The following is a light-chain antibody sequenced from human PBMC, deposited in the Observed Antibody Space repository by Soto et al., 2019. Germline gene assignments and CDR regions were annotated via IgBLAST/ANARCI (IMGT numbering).Light chain of an antibody. CDR3: QKYNRSPRT. CDR1: QGISNY. J-gene: IGKJ1*01. Sequence: DIQMTQSPSSLSASVGDRVTITCRASQGISNYLAWYQQKPGKVPKLLIYAASTLQSGVPSRFSGSGSGTDFNITISSLQPEDVATYYCQKYNRSPRTFGQGTKVEIK. V-gene: IGKV1-27*01. CDR2: AAS.